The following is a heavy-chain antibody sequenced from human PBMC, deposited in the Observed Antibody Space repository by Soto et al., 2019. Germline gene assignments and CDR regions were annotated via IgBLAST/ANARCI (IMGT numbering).Heavy chain of an antibody. J-gene: IGHJ6*02. Sequence: ASVKVSCKASGYTFTSYYMHWVRQAPGQGLEWKGIINPSGGSTSYAQKFQGRVTMTRDTSTSTVYMELSSLSSEDTAVYYCARDGPYGGNSQNYYYYGMDVWGQGTTVTVSS. V-gene: IGHV1-46*03. CDR3: ARDGPYGGNSQNYYYYGMDV. CDR1: GYTFTSYY. CDR2: INPSGGST. D-gene: IGHD4-17*01.